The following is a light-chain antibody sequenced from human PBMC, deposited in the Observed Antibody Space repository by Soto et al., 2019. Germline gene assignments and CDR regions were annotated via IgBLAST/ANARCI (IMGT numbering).Light chain of an antibody. CDR3: CSYAGANNF. CDR1: IRDVGSYNL. CDR2: ESS. V-gene: IGLV2-23*01. Sequence: QCLLALPASVSGSPGQSITLSCTGTIRDVGSYNLVSWYQQHPGKAPKLLIFESSKRPSGVSNRFSGYKSGNTASLTISGLQAEDEADYYCCSYAGANNFFGTGTKVTVL. J-gene: IGLJ1*01.